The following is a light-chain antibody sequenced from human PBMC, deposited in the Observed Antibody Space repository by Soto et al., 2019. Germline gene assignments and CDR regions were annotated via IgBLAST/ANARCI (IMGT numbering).Light chain of an antibody. J-gene: IGKJ1*01. CDR2: DAS. CDR3: QQYNNWPPWT. V-gene: IGKV3-15*01. CDR1: QSVSNN. Sequence: ILMTQSPATLSVSPGERATLSCRASQSVSNNLAWYQQKPGHAPRLLIYDASTRATGIPARFSGSGSGTEFTLNISGLQSEDFAVYYCQQYNNWPPWTFGQGTKVEIK.